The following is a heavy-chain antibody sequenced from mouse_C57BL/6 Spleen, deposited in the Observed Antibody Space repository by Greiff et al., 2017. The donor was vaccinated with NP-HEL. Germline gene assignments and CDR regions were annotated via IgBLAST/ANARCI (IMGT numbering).Heavy chain of an antibody. V-gene: IGHV1-82*01. J-gene: IGHJ2*01. CDR2: IYPGDGDT. CDR3: ARWKYYSKEGYYFDY. CDR1: GYAFSSSW. Sequence: QVQLQQSGPELVKPGASVKISCKASGYAFSSSWMNWVKQRPGKGLEWIGRIYPGDGDTNYNGKFKGKATLTADKSSSTAYMQLSSLTSEDSAVYFCARWKYYSKEGYYFDYWGQGTTLTVSS. D-gene: IGHD2-5*01.